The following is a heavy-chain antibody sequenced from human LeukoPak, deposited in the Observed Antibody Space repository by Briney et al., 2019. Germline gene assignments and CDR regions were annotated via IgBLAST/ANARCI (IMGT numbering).Heavy chain of an antibody. CDR1: GGSISSSSYY. D-gene: IGHD6-19*01. J-gene: IGHJ6*03. CDR3: AQVAGTPYYYYYYMDV. V-gene: IGHV4-39*01. CDR2: IYYSGST. Sequence: NPSETLSLTCTVSGGSISSSSYYWGWIRQPRGKGLEWIGSIYYSGSTYYNPSLKSRATISVDTSKNQFSLKLSSVTAADTAVYYCAQVAGTPYYYYYYMDVWGKGTTVTVSS.